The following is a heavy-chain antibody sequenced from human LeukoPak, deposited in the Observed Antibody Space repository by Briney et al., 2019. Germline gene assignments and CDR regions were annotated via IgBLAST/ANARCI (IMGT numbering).Heavy chain of an antibody. Sequence: ASVKVSCKASGYTFTSYDINWVRQATGQGLEWMGWMNPNSGNTGYAQKFQGRVTITRNTSISTAYMELSSLRSEDTAVYYCARGDYSNPMTLFDYWGQGTLVTVSS. J-gene: IGHJ4*02. D-gene: IGHD4-11*01. CDR1: GYTFTSYD. V-gene: IGHV1-8*03. CDR2: MNPNSGNT. CDR3: ARGDYSNPMTLFDY.